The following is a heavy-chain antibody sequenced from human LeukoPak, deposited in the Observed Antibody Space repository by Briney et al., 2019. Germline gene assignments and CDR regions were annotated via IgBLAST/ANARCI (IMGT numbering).Heavy chain of an antibody. Sequence: PSETLSLTCTVSGRSISSSSYYWGWIRQPPGKGLEWVGRIDYSRNTYYNPSLKSRVTISDNTSKTQFSLKLSPVTAADTAVYYCARVCEYQLLDYWGQGTLGTVSS. D-gene: IGHD2-2*01. CDR3: ARVCEYQLLDY. J-gene: IGHJ4*02. CDR1: GRSISSSSYY. V-gene: IGHV4-39*07. CDR2: IDYSRNT.